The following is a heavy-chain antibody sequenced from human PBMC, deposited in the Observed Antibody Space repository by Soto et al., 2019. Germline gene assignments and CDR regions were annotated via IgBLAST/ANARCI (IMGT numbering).Heavy chain of an antibody. D-gene: IGHD2-21*02. Sequence: GESLKISCKGSGYSFTSYWIGWVRQMPGKGLEWMGIIYPGDSDTRYSPSFQGQVTISADKSISTAYLQWSSLKASDTAMYYCARPPSYCGGDCYSPPDAFDIWGQGTMVTVSS. CDR1: GYSFTSYW. V-gene: IGHV5-51*01. J-gene: IGHJ3*02. CDR2: IYPGDSDT. CDR3: ARPPSYCGGDCYSPPDAFDI.